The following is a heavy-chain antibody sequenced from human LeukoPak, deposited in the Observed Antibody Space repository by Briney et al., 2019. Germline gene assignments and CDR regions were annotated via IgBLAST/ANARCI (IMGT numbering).Heavy chain of an antibody. J-gene: IGHJ5*02. V-gene: IGHV4-38-2*02. CDR2: IYHSGRT. CDR1: GYSISSGYY. D-gene: IGHD3-22*01. CDR3: ARPGGLSYYYDSSGYPPGWFDP. Sequence: PSETLSLTCTVSGYSISSGYYWGWIRQPPGKGLEWIGSIYHSGRTYYNPSLKSRVSMSVDTSKNQFSLKLSSVTAADTAVYYCARPGGLSYYYDSSGYPPGWFDPWGQGTLVTVSS.